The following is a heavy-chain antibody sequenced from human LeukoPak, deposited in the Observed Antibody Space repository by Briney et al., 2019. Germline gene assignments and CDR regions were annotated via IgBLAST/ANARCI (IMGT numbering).Heavy chain of an antibody. CDR1: GYTFTRYY. D-gene: IGHD3-22*01. V-gene: IGHV1-46*01. CDR2: INPSGGST. CDR3: ARDSLYYYDSSGYYPGFDY. Sequence: ASVKVSCKASGYTFTRYYMHWVRQAPGQGLEWMGIINPSGGSTSYAQKFQGRVTMTRDTSTSTVYMELSSLRSEDTAVYYCARDSLYYYDSSGYYPGFDYWGQGTLVTVSS. J-gene: IGHJ4*02.